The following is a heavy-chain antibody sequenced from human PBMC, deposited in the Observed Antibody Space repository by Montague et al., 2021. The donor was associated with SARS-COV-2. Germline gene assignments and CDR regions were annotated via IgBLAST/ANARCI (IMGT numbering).Heavy chain of an antibody. Sequence: SETLFLTCTVSGGSISSSSYYWGWIRQPPGKGLEWIGSIYYSGSTYYNPSLKSRVTISVDTSKNQFSLKLSSVTAADTAVYYCARDSAPSITIFGVVIRQQNPRYYYYGMDVWGQGTTVTVSS. CDR1: GGSISSSSYY. V-gene: IGHV4-39*07. J-gene: IGHJ6*02. D-gene: IGHD3-3*01. CDR3: ARDSAPSITIFGVVIRQQNPRYYYYGMDV. CDR2: IYYSGST.